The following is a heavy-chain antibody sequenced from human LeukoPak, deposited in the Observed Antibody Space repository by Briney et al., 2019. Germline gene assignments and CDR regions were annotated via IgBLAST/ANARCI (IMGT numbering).Heavy chain of an antibody. V-gene: IGHV3-23*01. D-gene: IGHD6-19*01. Sequence: GGSLRLSCAASGFTLSSCAMHWVRQAPGKGLEWVSIINTSGSGTYYADSVKGRFTISRDSSKNTLYLQMNSLRAEDTAVYYCACGSSGFFGYWGQGTLVTVSS. J-gene: IGHJ4*02. CDR3: ACGSSGFFGY. CDR2: INTSGSGT. CDR1: GFTLSSCA.